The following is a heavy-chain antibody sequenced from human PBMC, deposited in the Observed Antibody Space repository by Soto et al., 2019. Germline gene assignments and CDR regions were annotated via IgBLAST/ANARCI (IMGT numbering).Heavy chain of an antibody. CDR1: GGTLSDHG. D-gene: IGHD3-10*01. J-gene: IGHJ3*02. CDR2: TIPVFNTA. Sequence: QVPLEQSGAEVKKPGSSVKVSCKASGGTLSDHGVAWLRQAPGQGLEWMGGTIPVFNTAKYAQKFQGRVTVTADKFQNIAYMELSSLRSEDTAFYFCARGVYGSGNYYTGPSAFDIWGQGTMVIVSS. V-gene: IGHV1-69*06. CDR3: ARGVYGSGNYYTGPSAFDI.